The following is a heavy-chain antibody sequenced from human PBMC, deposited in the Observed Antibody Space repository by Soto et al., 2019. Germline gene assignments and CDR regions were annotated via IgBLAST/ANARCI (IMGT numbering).Heavy chain of an antibody. CDR3: ARSVEGHFDY. CDR1: GFRVNIYS. Sequence: EVQLVESGGGLVQPGGSLRLSCAASGFRVNIYSMNWIRQAPGKGLEWFAYITSDTNTIKYADSVRGRFTISRDNAKNSVDLQMNSLRDEDTAVYYCARSVEGHFDYWGQGTVVTVSS. CDR2: ITSDTNTI. D-gene: IGHD6-19*01. J-gene: IGHJ4*02. V-gene: IGHV3-48*02.